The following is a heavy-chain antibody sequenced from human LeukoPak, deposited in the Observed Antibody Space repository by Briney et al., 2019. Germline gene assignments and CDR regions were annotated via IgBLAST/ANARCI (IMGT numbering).Heavy chain of an antibody. CDR2: ISSNGGST. CDR3: AKGRSGYYRYYFDY. V-gene: IGHV3-64*01. D-gene: IGHD3-22*01. Sequence: GGSLRLSCAASGFTFSSYAMHWVRQAPGKGLEYVSAISSNGGSTYYANSVKGRFTISRDNSKNTLYLQMNSLRAEDTAVYYCAKGRSGYYRYYFDYWGQGTLVTVSS. CDR1: GFTFSSYA. J-gene: IGHJ4*02.